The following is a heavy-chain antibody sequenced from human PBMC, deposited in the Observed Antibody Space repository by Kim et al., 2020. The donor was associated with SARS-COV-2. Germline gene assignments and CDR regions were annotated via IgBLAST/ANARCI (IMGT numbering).Heavy chain of an antibody. CDR3: AKDFSVVERFDY. CDR2: ISYDGSNK. V-gene: IGHV3-30*18. CDR1: GFTFSSYG. J-gene: IGHJ4*02. Sequence: GGSLRLSCAASGFTFSSYGMHWVRQAPGKGLEWVAVISYDGSNKYYADSVKGRFTISRDNSKNTLYLQMNSLRAEDTAVYYCAKDFSVVERFDYWGQGTL. D-gene: IGHD3-22*01.